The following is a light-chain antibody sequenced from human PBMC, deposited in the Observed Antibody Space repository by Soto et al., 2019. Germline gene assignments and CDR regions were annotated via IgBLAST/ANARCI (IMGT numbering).Light chain of an antibody. Sequence: DIQMTQSPSTLSASGGERVTITCRASQSVSNWLAWYQQKPGKAPKLLIYDVSSLHSGVPSRFSGGGSGTDFTLTISSLQPEDFATYYCQQVYVYPSTFGGGTKVDIK. CDR2: DVS. CDR3: QQVYVYPST. V-gene: IGKV1-5*01. J-gene: IGKJ4*01. CDR1: QSVSNW.